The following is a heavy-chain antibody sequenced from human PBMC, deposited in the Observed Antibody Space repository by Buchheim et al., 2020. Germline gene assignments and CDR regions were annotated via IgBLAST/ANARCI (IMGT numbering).Heavy chain of an antibody. CDR3: ASSLGISSSWHYNYYYYGMDV. CDR1: GYTFTSYD. Sequence: QVQLVQSGAEVKKPGASVKVSCKASGYTFTSYDINWVRQAPGQGLEWMGIINPSGGSTSYAQKFQGRVTMTRDTSTSTVYMELSSLRSEDTAVYYCASSLGISSSWHYNYYYYGMDVWGQGTT. D-gene: IGHD6-13*01. J-gene: IGHJ6*02. V-gene: IGHV1-46*03. CDR2: INPSGGST.